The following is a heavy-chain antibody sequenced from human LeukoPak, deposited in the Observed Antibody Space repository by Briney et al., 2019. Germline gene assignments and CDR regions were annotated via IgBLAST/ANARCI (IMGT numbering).Heavy chain of an antibody. CDR3: ARVITVGANNWFDP. J-gene: IGHJ5*02. CDR1: GGSISSYY. Sequence: PSETLSLTCTVSGGSISSYYWSWIRQPPGKGLEWIGYFYYSGSTYYNPSLKSRLTISVDTSKNQFSLKLSSVTAADTAVYYCARVITVGANNWFDPWGQGTLVTVSS. CDR2: FYYSGST. D-gene: IGHD1-26*01. V-gene: IGHV4-59*01.